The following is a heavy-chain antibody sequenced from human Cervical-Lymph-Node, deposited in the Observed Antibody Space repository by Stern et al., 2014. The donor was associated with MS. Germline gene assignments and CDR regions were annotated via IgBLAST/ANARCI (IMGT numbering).Heavy chain of an antibody. CDR2: LTSITDGATYDTA. V-gene: IGHV3-15*01. D-gene: IGHD1-1*01. CDR3: ATLSTGHKIDY. Sequence: VQLVQSGAGLVRPGESLRLSCTTSGFTFNNAWMAWVRQAPGEGLARDWRLTSITDGATYDTAAYATPMQGRFLISRDHSTTTLYLQMNNLGTDDTAFYYWATLSTGHKIDYWGQGTLVTVSS. J-gene: IGHJ4*02. CDR1: GFTFNNAW.